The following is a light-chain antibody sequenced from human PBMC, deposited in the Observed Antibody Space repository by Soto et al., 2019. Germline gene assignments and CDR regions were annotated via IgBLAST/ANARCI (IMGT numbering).Light chain of an antibody. CDR1: QSISSW. CDR2: DAS. V-gene: IGKV1-5*01. J-gene: IGKJ4*01. Sequence: DIQMTQSPSTLSASVGDRVTITCRASQSISSWLAWYQQKPGKAPKLLIYDASSLESGVPSRFSGSGSGTEFTLTISSLQPDDFATYYCQQYNSYSPAFGGGTKVELK. CDR3: QQYNSYSPA.